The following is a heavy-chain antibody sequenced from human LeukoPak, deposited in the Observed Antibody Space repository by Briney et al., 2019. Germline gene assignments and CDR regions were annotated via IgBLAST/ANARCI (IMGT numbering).Heavy chain of an antibody. D-gene: IGHD3-3*01. CDR3: ARTYYDFWSGYYSHEGNPFDY. Sequence: GGSLRLSCAASGFTFSDYYMSWIRQAPGRGLEWVSYIISSCTTMYYADSVKGRFTIFRDNAKSTLYLQMNSLRAEDTAVYYCARTYYDFWSGYYSHEGNPFDYWGQGTLVTVSS. V-gene: IGHV3-11*04. CDR1: GFTFSDYY. J-gene: IGHJ4*02. CDR2: IISSCTTM.